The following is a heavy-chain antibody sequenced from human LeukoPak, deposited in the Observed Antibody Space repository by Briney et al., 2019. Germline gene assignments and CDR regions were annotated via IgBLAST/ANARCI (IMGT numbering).Heavy chain of an antibody. D-gene: IGHD5-18*01. CDR1: GFTVSSNY. J-gene: IGHJ4*02. Sequence: GGSLRLSCAASGFTVSSNYMSWVRQAPGKGLEWVAVIWYDGSNKYYADSVKGRFTISRDNSKNTLYLQMNSLRAEDTAVYYCARADTYSYGLYFDYWGQGTLVTVSS. V-gene: IGHV3-33*08. CDR3: ARADTYSYGLYFDY. CDR2: IWYDGSNK.